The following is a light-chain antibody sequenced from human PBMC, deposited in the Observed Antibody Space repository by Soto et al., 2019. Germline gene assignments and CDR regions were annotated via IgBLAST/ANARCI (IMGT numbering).Light chain of an antibody. CDR3: QQYNTGPPWT. V-gene: IGKV3-15*01. Sequence: EIVMTQSPATLSVSPGERATLSCRASQSVSSNLAWYQVKPGQAPRLVISGASTRATGIPATFSGSGSGTEFTLTISSLQSEDFAVYYCQQYNTGPPWTFGQGTKVEI. J-gene: IGKJ1*01. CDR2: GAS. CDR1: QSVSSN.